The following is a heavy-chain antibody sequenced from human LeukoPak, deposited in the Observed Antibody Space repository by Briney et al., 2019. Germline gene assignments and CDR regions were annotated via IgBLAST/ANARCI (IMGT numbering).Heavy chain of an antibody. D-gene: IGHD5-18*01. CDR3: ARDRAMVVGSSWYYDY. V-gene: IGHV3-33*01. Sequence: PGGSLRLSCAASGFTFSSYGMHWVRQAPGKGLEWVSLIWYDGSNKYYADSVKGRFTISRGNSKNTLYLQMNSLRAEDTALYYCARDRAMVVGSSWYYDYWGQGTLVTVSS. CDR1: GFTFSSYG. CDR2: IWYDGSNK. J-gene: IGHJ4*02.